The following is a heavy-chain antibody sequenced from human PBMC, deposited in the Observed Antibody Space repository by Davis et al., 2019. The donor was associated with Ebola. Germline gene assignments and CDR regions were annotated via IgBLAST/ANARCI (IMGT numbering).Heavy chain of an antibody. CDR2: IYYSGST. J-gene: IGHJ5*02. V-gene: IGHV4-39*01. D-gene: IGHD3-10*01. CDR1: GGSISSSSYY. Sequence: SETLSLTCTVSGGSISSSSYYWGWIRQPPGKGLEWIGSIYYSGSTYYNPSLKSRVTISVDTSKNQFSLKLSSVTAADTAVYYCARGEYYYGSGSIRFDPWGQGTLVTVSS. CDR3: ARGEYYYGSGSIRFDP.